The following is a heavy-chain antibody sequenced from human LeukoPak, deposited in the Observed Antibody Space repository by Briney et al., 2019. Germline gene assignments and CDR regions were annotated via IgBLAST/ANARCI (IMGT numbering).Heavy chain of an antibody. Sequence: PSETLSLTCAVYGGSFSGYYWSWIRQPPGKGLEWIGEINHGGSTNYNPSLKSRVTISVDTSKNQFSLKLSSVTAADTAVYYCARYTYDYIWGSPPPFFDYWGQGTLVTVSS. CDR3: ARYTYDYIWGSPPPFFDY. D-gene: IGHD3-16*01. J-gene: IGHJ4*02. V-gene: IGHV4-34*01. CDR1: GGSFSGYY. CDR2: INHGGST.